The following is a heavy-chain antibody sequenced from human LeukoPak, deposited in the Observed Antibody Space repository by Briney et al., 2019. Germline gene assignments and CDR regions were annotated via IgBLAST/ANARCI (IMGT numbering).Heavy chain of an antibody. CDR2: ITWDGGNT. V-gene: IGHV3-43D*03. Sequence: GGSLRLSCAASGFTFDDYAMHWVRQAPGKGLEWVSLITWDGGNTYYADSLKGRFTISRDNSKNSLYLQMNSLRAEDTALYYCAKSKKGSAFAHFDFWGEGTLVTVSS. CDR3: AKSKKGSAFAHFDF. D-gene: IGHD3-10*01. CDR1: GFTFDDYA. J-gene: IGHJ4*02.